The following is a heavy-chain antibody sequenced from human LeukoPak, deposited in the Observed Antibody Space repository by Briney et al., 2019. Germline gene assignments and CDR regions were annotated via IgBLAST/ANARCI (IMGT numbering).Heavy chain of an antibody. V-gene: IGHV3-11*01. CDR3: ARFVGAQRDAFDI. CDR2: LSGSGTTI. CDR1: GFTFSEYY. J-gene: IGHJ3*02. D-gene: IGHD1-26*01. Sequence: GGSLRLSWAASGFTFSEYYMSWIRQAPGMGLEWVSYLSGSGTTIYYADSVKGRFTISRDNAKNSVYLQMNSLRAEDTAVYYCARFVGAQRDAFDIWGQGTMLTVSS.